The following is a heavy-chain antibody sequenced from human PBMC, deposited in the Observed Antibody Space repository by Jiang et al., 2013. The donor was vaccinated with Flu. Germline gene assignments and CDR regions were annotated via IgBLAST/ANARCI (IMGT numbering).Heavy chain of an antibody. J-gene: IGHJ4*02. CDR3: ARLEGSGSYRDY. V-gene: IGHV5-10-1*01. D-gene: IGHD3-10*01. CDR2: T. Sequence: TNYSPSFQGHVTISADKSISTAYLQWSSLKASDTAMYYCARLEGSGSYRDYWGQGTLVTVSS.